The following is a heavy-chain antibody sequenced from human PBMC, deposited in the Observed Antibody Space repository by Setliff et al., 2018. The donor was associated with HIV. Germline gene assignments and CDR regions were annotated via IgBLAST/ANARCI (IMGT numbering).Heavy chain of an antibody. V-gene: IGHV1-18*04. CDR3: ARRGDSYGLDPIYYYYYYMDV. CDR1: GLTFSDYY. D-gene: IGHD5-18*01. Sequence: GASVKVSCKASGLTFSDYYMHWVRQAPGQGLEWMGWITPFNGSTNYAQKLQGRVTMTTDTSTSTAYMELRSLRSDDTAVYYCARRGDSYGLDPIYYYYYYMDVWGKGTTVTVSS. J-gene: IGHJ6*03. CDR2: ITPFNGST.